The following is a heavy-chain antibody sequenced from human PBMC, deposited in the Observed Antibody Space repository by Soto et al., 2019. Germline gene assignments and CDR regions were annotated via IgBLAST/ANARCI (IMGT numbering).Heavy chain of an antibody. CDR1: GYTFTSYY. Sequence: ASVKVSCKASGYTFTSYYMHWVRQAPGQGLEWMGIINPSGGSTSYAQRFQGRVTMTRDMSITTVYMELNNLSPDDTAVYYCGRGRSGQIVVFYWGQGTPVTVSS. CDR2: INPSGGST. J-gene: IGHJ4*02. D-gene: IGHD1-26*01. CDR3: GRGRSGQIVVFY. V-gene: IGHV1-46*01.